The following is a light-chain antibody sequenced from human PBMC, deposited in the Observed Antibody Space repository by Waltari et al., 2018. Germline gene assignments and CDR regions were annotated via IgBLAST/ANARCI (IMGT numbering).Light chain of an antibody. CDR2: DNN. Sequence: QSVLTQPPSVSGAPGQRVTISCTGSSPNIGAAFLVPWYQQLPGTVPKLLIFDNNNRPSGVPARFSGSRSGTSASLAITGLQAEDEADYYCQSFDTSLTAWVFGGGTKLTVL. V-gene: IGLV1-40*01. CDR1: SPNIGAAFL. J-gene: IGLJ3*02. CDR3: QSFDTSLTAWV.